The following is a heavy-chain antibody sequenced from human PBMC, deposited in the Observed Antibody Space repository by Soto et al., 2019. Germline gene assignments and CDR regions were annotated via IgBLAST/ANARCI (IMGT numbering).Heavy chain of an antibody. CDR2: IVVGSGNT. V-gene: IGHV1-58*02. J-gene: IGHJ3*02. CDR3: AAVSSAVAEAFDI. D-gene: IGHD6-19*01. Sequence: ASVKVSCKASGFTFTSSAMRWVRQARGQRLEWIGWIVVGSGNTNYAQKFQERVTITRDMSTSTAYMELSSLRSEDTAVYYCAAVSSAVAEAFDIWGHGTMVTVSS. CDR1: GFTFTSSA.